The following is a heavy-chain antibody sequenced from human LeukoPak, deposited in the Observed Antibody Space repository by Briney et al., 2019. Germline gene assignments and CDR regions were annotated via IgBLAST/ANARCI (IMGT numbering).Heavy chain of an antibody. J-gene: IGHJ4*02. CDR1: GFTLSDYA. Sequence: GGSLRLSCAASGFTLSDYAMDWVRQAPGEGLEWLSAISGSDGHTFYADSVKGRFTLSRDNSKNTLYLQMNNLRADDTAIYYCAKVPWVGTITWGQGTLVIVSS. CDR2: ISGSDGHT. V-gene: IGHV3-23*01. D-gene: IGHD1-26*01. CDR3: AKVPWVGTIT.